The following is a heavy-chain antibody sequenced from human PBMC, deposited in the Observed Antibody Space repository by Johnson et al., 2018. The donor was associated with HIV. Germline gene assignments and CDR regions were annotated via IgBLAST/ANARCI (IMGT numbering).Heavy chain of an antibody. CDR2: IRYDGSNK. D-gene: IGHD2-15*01. V-gene: IGHV3-30*02. Sequence: VQLVESGGGVVQPGGSLRLSCEVSGFTFSNYGMHWVRQAPGKGLEWVAFIRYDGSNKYYADSVKGRFTIFRDNSKNTLYMQMKSLRVEDTAVYYCAKEALRGGEYDAFDIWGQGTMVTVSS. CDR1: GFTFSNYG. J-gene: IGHJ3*02. CDR3: AKEALRGGEYDAFDI.